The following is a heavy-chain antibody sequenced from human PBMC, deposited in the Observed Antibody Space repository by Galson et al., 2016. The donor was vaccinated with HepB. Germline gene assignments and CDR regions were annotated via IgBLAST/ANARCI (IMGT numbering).Heavy chain of an antibody. V-gene: IGHV4-39*07. D-gene: IGHD6-6*01. CDR2: IYYSGST. CDR1: GGSISSSSYW. Sequence: SETLSLTCTVSGGSISSSSYWWGWIRQPPGKGLEWIGSIYYSGSTYYSESLESRLTLSIDTSKNQFSLRLTSVTAADTAVYYCARFSSSLGHEYWGQGTLVTVSS. CDR3: ARFSSSLGHEY. J-gene: IGHJ4*02.